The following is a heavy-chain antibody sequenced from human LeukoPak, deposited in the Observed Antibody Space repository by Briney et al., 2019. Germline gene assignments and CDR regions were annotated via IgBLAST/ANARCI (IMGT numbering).Heavy chain of an antibody. CDR3: ARLKYNWFDP. CDR1: GFTFSSYA. V-gene: IGHV3-23*01. Sequence: GGSLRLSCAASGFTFSSYAMSWVRQAPGKGLEWVLAISGSGGNTYYADSAKGRFTISRDNSENTLYLQMNSLRAEDTAVYYCARLKYNWFDPWGQGTLVTVSS. D-gene: IGHD4-11*01. CDR2: ISGSGGNT. J-gene: IGHJ5*02.